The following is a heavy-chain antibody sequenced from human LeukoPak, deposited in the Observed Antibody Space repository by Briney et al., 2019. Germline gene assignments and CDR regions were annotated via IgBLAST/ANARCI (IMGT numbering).Heavy chain of an antibody. CDR3: ARYSTAMVIYYGMDV. V-gene: IGHV5-51*01. CDR2: IYPGDSDT. D-gene: IGHD5-18*01. CDR1: GYSFTSYW. J-gene: IGHJ6*02. Sequence: GESLKITCKGSGYSFTSYWIGWVRQMPGKGLEWMGIIYPGDSDTRYSPSFQGQVTISADKSISTAYLQWSSLKASDTAMYYCARYSTAMVIYYGMDVWGQGTTVTVSS.